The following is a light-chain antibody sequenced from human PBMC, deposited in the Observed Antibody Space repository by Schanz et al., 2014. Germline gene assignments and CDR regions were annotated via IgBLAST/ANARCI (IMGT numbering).Light chain of an antibody. CDR3: SSYRSSNTVV. Sequence: QSALTQPASVSGSPGQSITISCTGTSSDVGAYDYVSWYQQHPGKVPKLMIYDVRNRPSGVSDRFSGSKSGNTASLTISGLLAEDEADYYCSSYRSSNTVVFGGGTKLTVL. J-gene: IGLJ2*01. CDR1: SSDVGAYDY. CDR2: DVR. V-gene: IGLV2-14*03.